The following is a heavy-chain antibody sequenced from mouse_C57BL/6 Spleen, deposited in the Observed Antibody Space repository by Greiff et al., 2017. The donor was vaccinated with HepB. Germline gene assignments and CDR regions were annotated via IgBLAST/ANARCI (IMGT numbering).Heavy chain of an antibody. J-gene: IGHJ4*01. V-gene: IGHV1-39*01. D-gene: IGHD5-1*01. CDR1: GYSFTDYN. CDR3: AREGYLEENAMDY. Sequence: EVQLQESGPELVKPGASVKISCKASGYSFTDYNMNWVKQSDGKSLEWIGVINPNYGTTSYNQKFKGKATLTVDQSSSTAYMQLNSLTSEDSAVYYCAREGYLEENAMDYWGQGTSVTVSS. CDR2: INPNYGTT.